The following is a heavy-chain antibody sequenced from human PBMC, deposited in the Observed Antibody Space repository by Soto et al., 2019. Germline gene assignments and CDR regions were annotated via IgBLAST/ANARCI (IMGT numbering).Heavy chain of an antibody. V-gene: IGHV3-48*02. CDR3: VRDLAYAFDI. CDR2: ITANASRI. Sequence: GGSLRLSCAASVFTFSSYAMSWVRQAPGKGLEWVSYITANASRIYYADSVQGRFTISRDNAKTSVYLQMNSLRDEDTAVHYCVRDLAYAFDIWGQGTMVTVSS. CDR1: VFTFSSYA. J-gene: IGHJ3*02.